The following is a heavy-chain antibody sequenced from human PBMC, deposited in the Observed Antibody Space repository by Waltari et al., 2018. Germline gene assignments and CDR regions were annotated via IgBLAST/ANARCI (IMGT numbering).Heavy chain of an antibody. Sequence: QVQLVESGGGVVQPGGSLRLSCAASGFTFSSYGMHWVRQAPGKGLEWVAFIRYDGSNKYYADSVKGRFTISRDNSKNTLYLQMNSLRAEDTAVYYCAKTGRYGGKSTGWFDPWGQGTLVTVSS. CDR1: GFTFSSYG. V-gene: IGHV3-30*02. D-gene: IGHD1-1*01. CDR3: AKTGRYGGKSTGWFDP. CDR2: IRYDGSNK. J-gene: IGHJ5*02.